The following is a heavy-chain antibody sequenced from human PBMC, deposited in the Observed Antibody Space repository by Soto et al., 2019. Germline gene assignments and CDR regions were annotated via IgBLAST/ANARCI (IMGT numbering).Heavy chain of an antibody. D-gene: IGHD6-19*01. CDR3: AREYSSGWYYFDY. V-gene: IGHV1-69*08. CDR1: GGTFSSYT. CDR2: IIPILGMA. Sequence: QVQLVQSGAEVKKPGSSVKVSCKASGGTFSSYTISWVRQAPGQGLEWMGRIIPILGMANYAQKFQGRVTITADKSTSTAYMELSSLRSEDTAVYYCAREYSSGWYYFDYWGQGTLVTVSS. J-gene: IGHJ4*02.